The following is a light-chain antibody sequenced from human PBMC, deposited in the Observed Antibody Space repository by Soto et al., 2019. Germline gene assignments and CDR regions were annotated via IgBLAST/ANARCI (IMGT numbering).Light chain of an antibody. CDR1: QSVSSY. CDR3: QQRSNWPPIT. V-gene: IGKV3-11*01. CDR2: DAS. Sequence: EIVLTQSPVTLSLSPGERATLSCRASQSVSSYLAWYQQKPGQAPRLLIYDASNRATGIPDMFSVSGSGTDFTLTIDNLEPEDFAVYYCQQRSNWPPITFVQGTRLEIK. J-gene: IGKJ5*01.